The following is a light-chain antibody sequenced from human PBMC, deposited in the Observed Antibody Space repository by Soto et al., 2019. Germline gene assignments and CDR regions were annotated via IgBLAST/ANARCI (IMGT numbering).Light chain of an antibody. V-gene: IGKV3-20*01. CDR2: GAS. CDR3: QQYDDSLSSFT. J-gene: IGKJ2*01. Sequence: EIVLTQSPGTLSLSPGERATLSCRASQSVSSSYLAWYQQKPGQAPRLLINGASYRATGIPDRFSGRGSGTDFTLTISRLEPEDFAVYYCQQYDDSLSSFTFGQGTNLEIK. CDR1: QSVSSSY.